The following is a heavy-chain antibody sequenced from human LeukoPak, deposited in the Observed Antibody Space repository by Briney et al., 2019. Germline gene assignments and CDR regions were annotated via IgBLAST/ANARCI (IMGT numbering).Heavy chain of an antibody. V-gene: IGHV3-48*03. J-gene: IGHJ4*02. CDR1: GFTFSSYE. CDR3: ARDRDAPMITGVVWYYFDY. Sequence: GGSLRLSCAASGFTFSSYEVNWVRQAPGKGLEWVSYISSSGSTIYYADSVKGRFTISRDNAKDSLYLQMNSLRAEDTAVYYCARDRDAPMITGVVWYYFDYWGQGTLVTVSS. D-gene: IGHD3-16*01. CDR2: ISSSGSTI.